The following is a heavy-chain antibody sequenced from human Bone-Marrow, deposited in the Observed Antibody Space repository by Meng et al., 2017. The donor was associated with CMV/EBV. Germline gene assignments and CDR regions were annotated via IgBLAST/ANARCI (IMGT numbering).Heavy chain of an antibody. CDR2: ISSSSSYI. J-gene: IGHJ6*02. CDR3: ASGKYGYDFWSGYYPDYYYYGMDV. V-gene: IGHV3-21*01. D-gene: IGHD3-3*01. CDR1: GFTFSSYS. Sequence: GESLKISCAASGFTFSSYSMNWVRQAPGKGLEWVSSISSSSSYIYYADSVKGRFTISRDNAKNSLYLQMNSLRAEDTAVYYCASGKYGYDFWSGYYPDYYYYGMDVWGQGNTVNVAS.